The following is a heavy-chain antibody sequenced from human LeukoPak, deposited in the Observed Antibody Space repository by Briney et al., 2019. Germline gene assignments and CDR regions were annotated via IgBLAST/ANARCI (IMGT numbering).Heavy chain of an antibody. CDR3: ARDRIVATIPRLGYFDY. D-gene: IGHD5-12*01. CDR2: ISSSSSYI. Sequence: GGSLRLSCAASGFTFSSYAMSWVRQAPGKGLEWVSSISSSSSYIYYADSVKGRFTISRDNAKNSLYLQTNSLRAEDTAVYYCARDRIVATIPRLGYFDYWGQGTLVTVSS. J-gene: IGHJ4*02. V-gene: IGHV3-21*01. CDR1: GFTFSSYA.